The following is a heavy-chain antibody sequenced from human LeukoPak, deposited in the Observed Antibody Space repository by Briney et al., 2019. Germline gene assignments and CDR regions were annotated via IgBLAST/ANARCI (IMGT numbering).Heavy chain of an antibody. CDR1: GGTFSSYA. J-gene: IGHJ5*02. CDR3: ARDYIKGYYGRSWVFDP. CDR2: IIPIFGTA. V-gene: IGHV1-69*13. D-gene: IGHD3-10*02. Sequence: ASVKVSCKASGGTFSSYAISWVRQAPGQGLEWMGGIIPIFGTANYAQKFQGRVTITADESTSTAYMELSSLRSEDTAVYYCARDYIKGYYGRSWVFDPWGQGTLVTVSS.